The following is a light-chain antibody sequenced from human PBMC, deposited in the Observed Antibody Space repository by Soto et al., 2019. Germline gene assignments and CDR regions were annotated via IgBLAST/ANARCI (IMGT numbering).Light chain of an antibody. CDR2: DND. Sequence: QSVLTQPPSVSAAPGQKVTISCSGSSSNIGNNYVSWYQHLPGAAPKLLTYDNDKRSSGIPDRFSGSKSGTSATLDITGLQTGDEADYYCGTWDSTLSGVFGTGTKVTVL. V-gene: IGLV1-51*01. CDR1: SSNIGNNY. J-gene: IGLJ1*01. CDR3: GTWDSTLSGV.